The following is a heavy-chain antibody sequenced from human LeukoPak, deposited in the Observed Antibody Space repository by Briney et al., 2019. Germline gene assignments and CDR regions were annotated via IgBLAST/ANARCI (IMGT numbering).Heavy chain of an antibody. Sequence: SETLSLTCTVSGGSISSGDYYWSWIRQPPGKGLEWLAYMYYSGSTYYIPSLKRQVTMSADTSKNQPSLKLSSVTAADTAVYYCARPYYYDSRIDPWGQGILVTVSS. CDR2: MYYSGST. J-gene: IGHJ5*02. D-gene: IGHD3-22*01. CDR3: ARPYYYDSRIDP. V-gene: IGHV4-30-4*01. CDR1: GGSISSGDYY.